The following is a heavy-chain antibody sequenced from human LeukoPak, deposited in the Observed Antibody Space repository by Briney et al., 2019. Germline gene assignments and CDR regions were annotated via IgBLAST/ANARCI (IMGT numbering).Heavy chain of an antibody. Sequence: KTSETLSLTCTVSGGSISSNSYYWGWIRQPPGKGLEWIGSIYYSGSTYYNPSVKSRVTISVDTSKNQFSLKLRSVTAADTAVYYCASVTKTVVPATIDYWGQGTQVTVSS. CDR1: GGSISSNSYY. J-gene: IGHJ4*02. V-gene: IGHV4-39*01. D-gene: IGHD2-15*01. CDR3: ASVTKTVVPATIDY. CDR2: IYYSGST.